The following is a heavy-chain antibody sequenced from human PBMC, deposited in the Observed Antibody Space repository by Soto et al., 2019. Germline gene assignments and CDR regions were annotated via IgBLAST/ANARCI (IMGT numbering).Heavy chain of an antibody. D-gene: IGHD6-19*01. CDR2: ISSSSSYI. Sequence: GGSLRLSCAASGFTFSSYSMNWVRQAPGKGLEWVSSISSSSSYIYYADSVKGRFTISRDNAKNSLYLQMNSLRAEDTAVYYCATSQEQQWLVLGAFDIWGQGTMVTVSS. V-gene: IGHV3-21*01. J-gene: IGHJ3*02. CDR3: ATSQEQQWLVLGAFDI. CDR1: GFTFSSYS.